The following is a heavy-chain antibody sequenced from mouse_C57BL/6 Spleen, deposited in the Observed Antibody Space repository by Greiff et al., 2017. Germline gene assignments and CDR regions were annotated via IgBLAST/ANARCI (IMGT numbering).Heavy chain of an antibody. CDR3: ARGDYYGSSYRVYFDY. J-gene: IGHJ2*01. V-gene: IGHV1-54*01. D-gene: IGHD1-1*01. Sequence: VQLQQSGAELVRPGTSVKVSCKASGYAFTNYLIEWVKQRPGQGLEWIGVINPGSGGTNYNEKFKGKATLTADKSSSTAYMQLSSLTSEDSAVYFGARGDYYGSSYRVYFDYWGQGTTLTVSS. CDR2: INPGSGGT. CDR1: GYAFTNYL.